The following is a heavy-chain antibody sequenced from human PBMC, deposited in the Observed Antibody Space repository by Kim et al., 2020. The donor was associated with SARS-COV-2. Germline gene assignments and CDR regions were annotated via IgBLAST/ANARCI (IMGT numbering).Heavy chain of an antibody. Sequence: GGSLRLSCAASGITFSSYAMSWARQAPGKGLEWVSAISASGGSPYYVDSVKGRFTISRDNSKNTLYLQLNSLRDEDTAVYYCAKYPTCYFSLDFWGQGTLVAVSS. D-gene: IGHD3-9*01. CDR2: ISASGGSP. CDR1: GITFSSYA. V-gene: IGHV3-23*01. CDR3: AKYPTCYFSLDF. J-gene: IGHJ4*02.